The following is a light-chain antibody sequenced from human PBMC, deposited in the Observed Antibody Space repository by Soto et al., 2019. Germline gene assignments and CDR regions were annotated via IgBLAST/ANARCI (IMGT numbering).Light chain of an antibody. CDR1: SGHSSYA. V-gene: IGLV4-69*01. CDR3: QTWATGIRV. CDR2: LNSDGSH. Sequence: QLVLTQSPSASASLGASVKLTCTLSSGHSSYAIAWHQHQPGKGPRYLMNLNSDGSHTKGDGIPDRFSGSSSGAERYLTISTLQSDDEADYYCQTWATGIRVFGGGTKLTVL. J-gene: IGLJ3*02.